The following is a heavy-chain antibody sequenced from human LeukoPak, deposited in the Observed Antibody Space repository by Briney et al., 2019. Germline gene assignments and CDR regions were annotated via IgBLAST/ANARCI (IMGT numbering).Heavy chain of an antibody. CDR3: ASPAVYSSSWYYFDY. CDR1: GFTFSSFG. CDR2: ISYDGSSK. Sequence: GGSLRLSCAASGFTFSSFGMHWVRQAPGKGLEWVAVISYDGSSKYYADSVKGRFTISRDNSKNTLYLQMNSLRAEDTAVYYCASPAVYSSSWYYFDYWGQGTLVTVSS. D-gene: IGHD6-13*01. J-gene: IGHJ4*02. V-gene: IGHV3-30*03.